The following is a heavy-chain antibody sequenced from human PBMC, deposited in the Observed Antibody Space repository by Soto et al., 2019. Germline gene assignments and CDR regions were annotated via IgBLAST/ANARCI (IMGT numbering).Heavy chain of an antibody. CDR2: ISGSGGST. V-gene: IGHV3-23*01. CDR3: ALFLWFGELLDDAFDI. J-gene: IGHJ3*02. CDR1: GFTFSSYA. Sequence: EVQLLESGGGLVQPGGSLRLSCAASGFTFSSYAMSWVRQAPGKGLEWVSAISGSGGSTYYADSVKGRFTISRDNSRTTLYLQMSSRRAEDTAVYYCALFLWFGELLDDAFDIWGQGTMVTVSS. D-gene: IGHD3-10*01.